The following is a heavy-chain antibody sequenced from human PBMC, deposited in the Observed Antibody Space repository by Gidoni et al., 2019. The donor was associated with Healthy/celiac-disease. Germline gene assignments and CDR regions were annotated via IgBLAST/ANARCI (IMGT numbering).Heavy chain of an antibody. V-gene: IGHV3-30*18. CDR3: AKSLGLRFLEWLSIDY. CDR1: GFTFSRYG. Sequence: QVQLVESGGGGVLPGRSLRLSCAASGFTFSRYGMHWVRQAPGKGLEWVAVISYERSNKYYADSVKGRFTISRDNSKNTLYLQMNSLRAEDTAVYYCAKSLGLRFLEWLSIDYWGQGTLVTVSS. J-gene: IGHJ4*02. CDR2: ISYERSNK. D-gene: IGHD3-3*01.